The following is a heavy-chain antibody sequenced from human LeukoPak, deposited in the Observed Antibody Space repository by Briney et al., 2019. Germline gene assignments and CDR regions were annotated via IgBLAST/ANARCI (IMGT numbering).Heavy chain of an antibody. J-gene: IGHJ3*02. CDR2: INPNSGGT. Sequence: ASVKVSCKASRYTFTGYYMHWVRQAPGQGLEWMGWINPNSGGTNYAQKFQGRVTMTRDTSISTAYMELSRLRSDDTAVYYCARNLWFGESSDAFDMWGQGTMVTVSS. CDR1: RYTFTGYY. CDR3: ARNLWFGESSDAFDM. V-gene: IGHV1-2*02. D-gene: IGHD3-10*01.